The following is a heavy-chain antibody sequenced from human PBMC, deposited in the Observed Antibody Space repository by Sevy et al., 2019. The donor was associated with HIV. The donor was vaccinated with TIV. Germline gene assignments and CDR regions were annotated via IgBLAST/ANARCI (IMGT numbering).Heavy chain of an antibody. CDR3: ARGTEGIFGVVVVRFDY. CDR2: IKAGNGNT. V-gene: IGHV1-3*01. D-gene: IGHD3-3*01. CDR1: GYSFTNYA. Sequence: ASVKVSCKTSGYSFTNYAIHWVRQAPGQRLEWMGWIKAGNGNTKYSQTFEGRVTITRDTSATTANMELSSLTSEDTAVYYCARGTEGIFGVVVVRFDYWGQGSLVTVSS. J-gene: IGHJ4*02.